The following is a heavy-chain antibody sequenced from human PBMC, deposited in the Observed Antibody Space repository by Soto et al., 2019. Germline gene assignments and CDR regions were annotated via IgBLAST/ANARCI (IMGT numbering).Heavy chain of an antibody. Sequence: SETLSLTCTVSGGSISSYYLSWIRQPPGKGLEWIGYIYYSGSTNYNPSLKSRVIISVDTSKNQFSLKLSSVTAADTAVYYCARVRTIVVVITDSVYNWFDPWGQGTLVTVSS. J-gene: IGHJ5*02. V-gene: IGHV4-59*01. CDR1: GGSISSYY. CDR2: IYYSGST. CDR3: ARVRTIVVVITDSVYNWFDP. D-gene: IGHD3-22*01.